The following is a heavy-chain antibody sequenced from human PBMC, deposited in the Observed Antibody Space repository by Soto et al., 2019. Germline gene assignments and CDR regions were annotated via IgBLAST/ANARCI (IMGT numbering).Heavy chain of an antibody. CDR1: GFTFSSYA. J-gene: IGHJ4*02. V-gene: IGHV3-23*01. CDR2: ISGSGDST. Sequence: EVQLLESGGGLVQPGGSLRLSCAASGFTFSSYAMSWVRLAPGKGLEWVSAISGSGDSTYYADSVKGRFTISRDNSKNTLYLQINSLRAEDTAVYYCAKYCYSSGWHFDYWGQGTLVTVSS. CDR3: AKYCYSSGWHFDY. D-gene: IGHD6-19*01.